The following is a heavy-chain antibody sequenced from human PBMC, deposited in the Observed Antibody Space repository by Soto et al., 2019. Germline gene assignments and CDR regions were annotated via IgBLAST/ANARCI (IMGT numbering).Heavy chain of an antibody. CDR3: ARGPADYGDYAYYYYYYGMDV. CDR2: INHSGST. V-gene: IGHV4-34*01. D-gene: IGHD4-17*01. Sequence: SETLSLSCAVYGGSFSGYYWSWIRQPPGKGLERIGEINHSGSTNYNPSLKSRVTISVDTSKNQFSLKLSSVTAADTAVYYCARGPADYGDYAYYYYYYGMDVWGQGTKVT. J-gene: IGHJ6*02. CDR1: GGSFSGYY.